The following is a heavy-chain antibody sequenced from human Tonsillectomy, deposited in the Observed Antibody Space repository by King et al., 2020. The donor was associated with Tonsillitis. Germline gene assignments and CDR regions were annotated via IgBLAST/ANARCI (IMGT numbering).Heavy chain of an antibody. CDR2: MNPNSGNT. V-gene: IGHV1-8*02. Sequence: QLVQSGAEMKKPGASVRVSCKASGNSFSVNDINWVRQAPGQGLEWMGWMNPNSGNTGYSPSFQGRVAMTMDTSTRTAYMDLNNLRSEDTAVYYCARVGGPVFSGGFVYWGQGSLVTVSS. CDR3: ARVGGPVFSGGFVY. D-gene: IGHD2-15*01. CDR1: GNSFSVND. J-gene: IGHJ4*02.